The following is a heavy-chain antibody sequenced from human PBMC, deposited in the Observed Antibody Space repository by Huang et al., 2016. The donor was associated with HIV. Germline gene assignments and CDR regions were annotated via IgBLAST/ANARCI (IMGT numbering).Heavy chain of an antibody. J-gene: IGHJ4*02. CDR1: GGSFSGYY. CDR2: INHIGKT. Sequence: QVQLRQWGAGLVKPSETLSLTCAVYGGSFSGYYWTWIRQSPGKGLEWIGEINHIGKTNYQPSLKSRVPISNDTAKNQFSLQLTSVSAADTGVYFCAREKAADSAWYGVYYFDYWGEGALVTVTS. D-gene: IGHD6-19*01. CDR3: AREKAADSAWYGVYYFDY. V-gene: IGHV4-34*01.